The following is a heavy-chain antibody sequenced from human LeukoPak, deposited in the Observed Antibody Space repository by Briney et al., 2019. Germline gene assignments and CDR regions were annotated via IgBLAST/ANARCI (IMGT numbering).Heavy chain of an antibody. V-gene: IGHV3-7*01. CDR2: IKQDGSEK. CDR1: GFTFSSYW. D-gene: IGHD3-22*01. Sequence: HAGGSLRLSCAASGFTFSSYWMSWVRQAPGKGLEWVANIKQDGSEKYYVDSVKGRFTISRDNAKNSLYLQMNSLRAEDTAVYYCARDYYDSSGYYYDLYYFDYWGQGTLVTVSS. CDR3: ARDYYDSSGYYYDLYYFDY. J-gene: IGHJ4*02.